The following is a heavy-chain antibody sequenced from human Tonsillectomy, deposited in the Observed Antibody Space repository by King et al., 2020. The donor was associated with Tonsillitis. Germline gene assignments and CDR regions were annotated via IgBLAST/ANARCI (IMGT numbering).Heavy chain of an antibody. CDR3: ARMYGDYANWFDP. J-gene: IGHJ5*02. V-gene: IGHV4-38-2*01. Sequence: QLQESGPGLVKPSETLSLTCAVSGYSISSGYYWGWIRQPPGKGLEWIGSIYHSGSTYYNPSLKSRVTISIDTSKNQFSLKLSSVTAADTAVYYCARMYGDYANWFDPRGQGTLVTVSS. CDR1: GYSISSGYY. CDR2: IYHSGST. D-gene: IGHD4-17*01.